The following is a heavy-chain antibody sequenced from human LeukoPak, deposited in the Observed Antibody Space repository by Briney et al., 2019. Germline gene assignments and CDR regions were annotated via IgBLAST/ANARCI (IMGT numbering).Heavy chain of an antibody. V-gene: IGHV5-51*01. D-gene: IGHD2-2*01. Sequence: GESLKISFKGSGYSFTSYWIGWVRQVPGKGVEWMGIIYPVESDTRYSPSFQGQVTISAHKSISTAYLQWSSLKASDTAMYYCARLGYCSSTSCSPWPGNWFDPWGQGTLVTVSS. CDR2: IYPVESDT. CDR3: ARLGYCSSTSCSPWPGNWFDP. J-gene: IGHJ5*02. CDR1: GYSFTSYW.